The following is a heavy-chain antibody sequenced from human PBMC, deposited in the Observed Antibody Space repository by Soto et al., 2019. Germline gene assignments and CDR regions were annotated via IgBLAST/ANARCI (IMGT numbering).Heavy chain of an antibody. D-gene: IGHD2-2*01. CDR3: ATGPGYCSSTSCYAIDY. CDR1: GGTFSSYA. V-gene: IGHV1-69*01. CDR2: IIPIFGTA. J-gene: IGHJ4*02. Sequence: QVQLVQSGAEVKKPGSSVKVCCKASGGTFSSYAISWVRQAPGQGLEWMGGIIPIFGTANYAQKFQGRVTITADESTSTAYMELSSLRSEDTAVYYCATGPGYCSSTSCYAIDYWGQGTLVTVSS.